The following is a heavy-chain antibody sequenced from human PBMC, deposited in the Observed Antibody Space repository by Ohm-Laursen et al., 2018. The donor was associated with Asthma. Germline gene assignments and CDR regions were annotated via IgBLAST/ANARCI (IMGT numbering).Heavy chain of an antibody. CDR2: TSVDGTIK. D-gene: IGHD3-3*01. J-gene: IGHJ4*02. CDR1: GFSFSNYD. V-gene: IGHV3-30*09. Sequence: SLRLSCAASGFSFSNYDVHWVRQAPGKGLEWVAVTSVDGTIKIYTDSVKGRFAISRDNSKDTLYLQMNSLRPEDTAMCYCARDQIGGSPDYFDAWGQGTLVTVSS. CDR3: ARDQIGGSPDYFDA.